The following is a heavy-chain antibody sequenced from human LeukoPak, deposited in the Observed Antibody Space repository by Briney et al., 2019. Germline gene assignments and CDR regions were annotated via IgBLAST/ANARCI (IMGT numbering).Heavy chain of an antibody. CDR1: GFTFSSYS. D-gene: IGHD3-10*01. J-gene: IGHJ6*02. Sequence: PGGSLRLSCAASGFTFSSYSMNWVRQAPGKGLEWVSSISGSGCSKHYADSVEGRFTISRDNSKNTVYLQMNSLRAEDTAIYYCAKLTSASGAYGVDVWGQGTTVTVSS. V-gene: IGHV3-23*01. CDR2: ISGSGCSK. CDR3: AKLTSASGAYGVDV.